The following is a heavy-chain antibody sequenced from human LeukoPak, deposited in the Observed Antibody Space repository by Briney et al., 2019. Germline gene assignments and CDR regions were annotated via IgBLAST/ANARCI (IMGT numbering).Heavy chain of an antibody. CDR1: GGSISSSSDY. V-gene: IGHV4-39*07. CDR3: ARGYCTNAVCSLGPTQA. CDR2: FYYSGST. Sequence: SETLSLTCTVSGGSISSSSDYWGWIRQPPGRGLEYIGSFYYSGSTYYNPSLKSRVTISVDTSKNQFSLKVRSVTAADTAVYYCARGYCTNAVCSLGPTQAWGQGTLVTVSS. J-gene: IGHJ4*02. D-gene: IGHD2-8*01.